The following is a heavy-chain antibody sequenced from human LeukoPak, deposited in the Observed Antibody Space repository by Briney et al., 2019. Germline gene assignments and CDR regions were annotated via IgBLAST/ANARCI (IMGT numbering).Heavy chain of an antibody. Sequence: ASVKVSCKASGYTFTSYYMHWVRQAPGQGLEWMGIINPSGGSTNYAQKFQGRVTMTRDTSTSTVYMELSSLRSEDTAVYYCARVCCVPRYGGNEESNYWGQGTLVTVSS. CDR2: INPSGGST. D-gene: IGHD1-26*01. CDR3: ARVCCVPRYGGNEESNY. V-gene: IGHV1-46*03. CDR1: GYTFTSYY. J-gene: IGHJ4*02.